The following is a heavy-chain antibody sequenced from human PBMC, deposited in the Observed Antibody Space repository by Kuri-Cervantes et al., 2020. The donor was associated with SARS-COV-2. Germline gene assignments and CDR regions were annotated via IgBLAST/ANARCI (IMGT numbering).Heavy chain of an antibody. CDR3: TTGQWELQYYFAY. Sequence: ETLSLTCVASGLTFSNAWMTWVRQAPGKGLEWVGRIKSKTDGGTRDYAAPVKGRFTISRDDSKNTLYLQVNSLKTEDTAIYYCTTGQWELQYYFAYWGHGNLVPVSS. D-gene: IGHD3-10*01. J-gene: IGHJ4*01. CDR2: IKSKTDGGTR. V-gene: IGHV3-15*01. CDR1: GLTFSNAW.